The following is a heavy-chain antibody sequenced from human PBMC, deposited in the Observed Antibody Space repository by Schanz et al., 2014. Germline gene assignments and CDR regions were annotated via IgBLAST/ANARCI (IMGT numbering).Heavy chain of an antibody. CDR3: AKDRSWDYDSSGYFDY. J-gene: IGHJ4*02. CDR2: ISGSGGST. V-gene: IGHV3-23*01. CDR1: GFTFSSYA. D-gene: IGHD3-22*01. Sequence: EVQLLESGGGLVQPGGSLRLSCAASGFTFSSYAMSWVRQAPGKGLEWVSAISGSGGSTYYADSVKGRFTISRDSSKNTLYLQMNSLRAEDTAVYYCAKDRSWDYDSSGYFDYWGQGTLVTVSS.